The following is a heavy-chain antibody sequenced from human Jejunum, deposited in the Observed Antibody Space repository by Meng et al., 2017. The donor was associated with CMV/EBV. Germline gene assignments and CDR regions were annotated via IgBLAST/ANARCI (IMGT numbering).Heavy chain of an antibody. V-gene: IGHV4-59*01. CDR3: ARDTFDRRNGMDV. CDR2: MYYSGST. CDR1: GGSISHSY. Sequence: VSGGSISHSYWSWIRQPPGKGLEWIGYMYYSGSTHYNPSLQSRVTISLDTSRTQFSLRLSSVTAADTAVYYCARDTFDRRNGMDVWGQGTTVTVSS. J-gene: IGHJ6*02.